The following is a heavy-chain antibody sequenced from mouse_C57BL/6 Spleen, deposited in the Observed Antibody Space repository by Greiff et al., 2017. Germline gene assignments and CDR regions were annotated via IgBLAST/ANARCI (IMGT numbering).Heavy chain of an antibody. D-gene: IGHD4-1*02. CDR1: GYTFTSYW. CDR2: IDPSDSET. Sequence: QVQLQQPGAELVRPGSSVKLSCKASGYTFTSYWMHWVKQRPIQGLEWIGNIDPSDSETHSNQKFKDKATLTVDKSSSTAYMQLSRLTSEDSAVYYCARWQLMRGYFDYWGQGTTLTVSS. J-gene: IGHJ2*01. CDR3: ARWQLMRGYFDY. V-gene: IGHV1-52*01.